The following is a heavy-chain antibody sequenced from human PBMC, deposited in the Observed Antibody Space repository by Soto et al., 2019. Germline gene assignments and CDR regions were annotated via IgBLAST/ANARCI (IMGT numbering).Heavy chain of an antibody. CDR1: GFTFSSYG. J-gene: IGHJ4*02. Sequence: QVQLVESGGGVVQPGRSLRLSCAASGFTFSSYGMHWVRQAPGKGLEWVAVIWYDGSNKYYADSVKGRFTISRDNSKNTRYLQMNSLRAEDTAVYYCARDDVETYGDYYYWGQGTLVTVSS. D-gene: IGHD4-17*01. V-gene: IGHV3-33*01. CDR2: IWYDGSNK. CDR3: ARDDVETYGDYYY.